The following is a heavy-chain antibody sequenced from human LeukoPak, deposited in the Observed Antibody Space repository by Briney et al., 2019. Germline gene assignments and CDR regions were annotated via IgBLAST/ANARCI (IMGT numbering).Heavy chain of an antibody. CDR2: ISGSGSST. CDR3: AKALGSGWYSFDY. CDR1: GFTFSSYT. J-gene: IGHJ4*02. Sequence: GGSLRLSCAASGFTFSSYTMSWVRQAPGKELEWVSAISGSGSSTYYADSVKGRFTISRDNSKNTLYLQMNSLRAEDTAVYYCAKALGSGWYSFDYWGQGTLVTVSS. V-gene: IGHV3-23*01. D-gene: IGHD6-19*01.